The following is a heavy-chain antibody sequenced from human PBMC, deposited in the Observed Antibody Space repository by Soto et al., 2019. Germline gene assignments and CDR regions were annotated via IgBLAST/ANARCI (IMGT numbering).Heavy chain of an antibody. CDR3: ARELQGLYYFDY. J-gene: IGHJ4*02. D-gene: IGHD2-15*01. CDR2: INAGNGNT. CDR1: GYTFISYA. V-gene: IGHV1-3*01. Sequence: GASVKVSCKASGYTFISYAIHCVRQAPGQMLEWMGWINAGNGNTKYSQKFQGRVTITRDTSASTAYMELTSLRSEDTAVYYCARELQGLYYFDYWGQGTLVTVSS.